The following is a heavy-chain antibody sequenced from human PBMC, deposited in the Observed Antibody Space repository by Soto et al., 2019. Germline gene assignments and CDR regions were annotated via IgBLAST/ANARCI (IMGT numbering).Heavy chain of an antibody. CDR1: GGTFSSYA. Sequence: QVQLVQSGAEVKKPGSSVKVSCKASGGTFSSYAISWVRQAPRQALEWMGGIIPIFGTANYAQKLQGRVTIHANESTSTAYMELSSLRSEDTAVYYCARLGGDYFGGLDFWGQGTLVTVSS. CDR2: IIPIFGTA. J-gene: IGHJ4*02. CDR3: ARLGGDYFGGLDF. V-gene: IGHV1-69*12. D-gene: IGHD4-17*01.